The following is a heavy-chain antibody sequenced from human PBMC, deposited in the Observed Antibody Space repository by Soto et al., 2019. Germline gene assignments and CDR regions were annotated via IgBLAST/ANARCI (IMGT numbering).Heavy chain of an antibody. V-gene: IGHV1-18*01. J-gene: IGHJ5*02. CDR3: AREAASGIGGFDP. D-gene: IGHD6-13*01. CDR1: GYPFTTYG. CDR2: INPYNGNT. Sequence: QVQLVQSGAEMKKPGASAKVSCKASGYPFTTYGISWVRQAAGQGLEWMGWINPYNGNTKYAQKFQGRLIMTTDTSTSTAYMEVRSLTSDDTAVYYCAREAASGIGGFDPWGQGTLVTVSS.